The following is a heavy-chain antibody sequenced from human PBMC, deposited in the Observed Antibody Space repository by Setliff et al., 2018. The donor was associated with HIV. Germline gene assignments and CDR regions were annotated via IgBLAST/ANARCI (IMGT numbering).Heavy chain of an antibody. J-gene: IGHJ3*01. CDR2: ISIGSGGAI. D-gene: IGHD6-6*01. V-gene: IGHV3-21*01. CDR3: ARDIPPEYPGFDL. CDR1: GFNFNTYS. Sequence: PGGSLRLSCAASGFNFNTYSMSWVRQAPGKGLEWVSSISIGSGGAIDYADSVQGRFTISRDNSKNSLYLQMNSLRVEDTAVYYCARDIPPEYPGFDLWGQGTVVTVSS.